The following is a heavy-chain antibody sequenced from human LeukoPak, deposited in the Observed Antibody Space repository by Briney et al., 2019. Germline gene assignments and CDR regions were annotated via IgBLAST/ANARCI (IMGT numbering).Heavy chain of an antibody. Sequence: KPSETLSLTCSVSGGSIDSTSYFWGWVRQPPGKGLGWIGSIYYTGDAYYNPSLKSRVTISIDTSKNQLSLKLSSVTAADTAVYYCARDRAVTGELDYWGQGTLVTVSS. CDR2: IYYTGDA. J-gene: IGHJ4*02. CDR1: GGSIDSTSYF. D-gene: IGHD3-16*01. V-gene: IGHV4-39*07. CDR3: ARDRAVTGELDY.